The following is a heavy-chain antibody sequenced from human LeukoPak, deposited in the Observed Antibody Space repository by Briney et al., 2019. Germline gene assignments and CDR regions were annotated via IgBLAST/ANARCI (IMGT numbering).Heavy chain of an antibody. V-gene: IGHV4-59*01. Sequence: SETLSLTCTVPGGSISNYYWSWIRQPPGKGLEWIGYIYYSGSTSYNPFLKSRVTTSVDTSKNQFSLKLSSVTAADTAVYYCASQTHYYYDSSGYYHPGYFDYWGQGTLVTVSS. CDR1: GGSISNYY. D-gene: IGHD3-22*01. CDR3: ASQTHYYYDSSGYYHPGYFDY. CDR2: IYYSGST. J-gene: IGHJ4*02.